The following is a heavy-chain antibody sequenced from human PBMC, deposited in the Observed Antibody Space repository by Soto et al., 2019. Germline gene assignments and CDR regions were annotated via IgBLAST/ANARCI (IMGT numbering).Heavy chain of an antibody. V-gene: IGHV1-18*01. CDR3: ARRDYPLDY. Sequence: QIQLVQSGAEVKKPGASGKVSCKASGYTFPSNGISWMRQAPGQGLEWMGCISAYNGHTNHAQKLQVRVTMTTDTSTSKAYLEPRSLRSHDTAVYYCARRDYPLDYWCQGTLVIVSS. D-gene: IGHD4-17*01. CDR2: ISAYNGHT. J-gene: IGHJ4*02. CDR1: GYTFPSNG.